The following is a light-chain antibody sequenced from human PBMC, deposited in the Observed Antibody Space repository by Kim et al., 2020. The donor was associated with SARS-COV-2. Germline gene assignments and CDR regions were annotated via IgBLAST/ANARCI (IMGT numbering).Light chain of an antibody. J-gene: IGKJ2*03. V-gene: IGKV4-1*01. CDR2: WAS. CDR1: PTVLYNSHNKNY. CDR3: QQYYSTPPS. Sequence: RATLNCKASPTVLYNSHNKNYLAWYQQKPGQAPKLLIYWASIRESGVSDRFSGSGSETDFTLPISSLQAEDVAVYYCQQYYSTPPSFGQGTKLEI.